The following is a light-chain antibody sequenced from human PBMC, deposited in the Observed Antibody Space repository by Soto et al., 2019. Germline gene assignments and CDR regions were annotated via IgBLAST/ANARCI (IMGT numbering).Light chain of an antibody. J-gene: IGLJ1*01. CDR1: SNDIGGYNF. Sequence: QSVLTRPASVAGSPGQSITIPCNGTSNDIGGYNFVSWFQQHPGKAPKLLICDVTRRPSGVSDRFSGSTSGNTASLPISGLQAEDEADYYCNSYSGGNTLYVFGSGTKVTVL. V-gene: IGLV2-14*01. CDR3: NSYSGGNTLYV. CDR2: DVT.